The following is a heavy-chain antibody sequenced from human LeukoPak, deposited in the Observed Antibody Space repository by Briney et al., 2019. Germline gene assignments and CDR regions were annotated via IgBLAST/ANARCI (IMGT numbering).Heavy chain of an antibody. J-gene: IGHJ4*02. CDR1: GFTFSSYA. CDR2: ISYDGSNK. CDR3: ARGGSGWSVDY. D-gene: IGHD6-19*01. Sequence: GGSLRLSCAASGFTFSSYATHWVRQAPGKGLEWVAVISYDGSNKYYADSVKGRFTISRDNSKNTLYLQMNSLRAEDTAVYYCARGGSGWSVDYWGQGTLVTVSS. V-gene: IGHV3-30-3*01.